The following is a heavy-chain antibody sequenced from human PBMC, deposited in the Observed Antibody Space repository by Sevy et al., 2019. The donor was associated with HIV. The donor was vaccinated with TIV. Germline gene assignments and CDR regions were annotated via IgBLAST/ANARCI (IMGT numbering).Heavy chain of an antibody. CDR1: GVSISSHF. J-gene: IGHJ6*02. D-gene: IGHD3-10*01. CDR2: FYLSGSA. V-gene: IGHV4-59*11. CDR3: AREVHFYSSGFSAGMDV. Sequence: SETLSLTCSVSGVSISSHFWSWIRQPPGKGLEWIGYFYLSGSANYHPSLKSRVTISGDTSKNQFSLKLTSGTAADTAVYYCAREVHFYSSGFSAGMDVWGQGTTVTVSS.